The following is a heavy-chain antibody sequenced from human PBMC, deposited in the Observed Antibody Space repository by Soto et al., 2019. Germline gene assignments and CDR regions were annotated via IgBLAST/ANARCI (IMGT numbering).Heavy chain of an antibody. D-gene: IGHD2-15*01. CDR2: INHSGST. J-gene: IGHJ6*03. CDR3: ARGVVVVAATRVNPYYYYYMDV. V-gene: IGHV4-34*01. Sequence: SETLSLTCAVYGGSFSGYYWSWIRQPPGKGLEWIGEINHSGSTNYNPSLKSRVTISVDTSKNQFSLKLSSVTAADTAVYYCARGVVVVAATRVNPYYYYYMDVWGKGTTVTVSS. CDR1: GGSFSGYY.